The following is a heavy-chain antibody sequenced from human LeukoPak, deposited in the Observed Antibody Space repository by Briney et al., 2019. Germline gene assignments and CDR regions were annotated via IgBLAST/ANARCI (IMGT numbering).Heavy chain of an antibody. D-gene: IGHD6-19*01. Sequence: SETLSLTCTVSGGSMSPYHWGWIRQPPGRGLEWTGYIYYSGSTNYNPSLNSRVTITVDTSKNQFSLRLSSVTAADTAIYYCARAVSGRFDYWGQGTLVTVSS. CDR2: IYYSGST. CDR3: ARAVSGRFDY. J-gene: IGHJ4*02. CDR1: GGSMSPYH. V-gene: IGHV4-59*08.